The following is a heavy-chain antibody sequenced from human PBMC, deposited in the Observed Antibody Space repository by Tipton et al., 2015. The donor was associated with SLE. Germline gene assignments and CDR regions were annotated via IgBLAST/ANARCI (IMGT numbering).Heavy chain of an antibody. V-gene: IGHV3-11*04. D-gene: IGHD7-27*01. Sequence: GSLRLSCAASGFTFSDYYMSWIRQAPGKGLEWVAYISNSGSTIYYADSVQGRFTISRDNAKNSLYLQMNSLRAADTSVYYCARPGARGYYFDYWGQGTLVTVSS. CDR1: GFTFSDYY. CDR3: ARPGARGYYFDY. J-gene: IGHJ4*02. CDR2: ISNSGSTI.